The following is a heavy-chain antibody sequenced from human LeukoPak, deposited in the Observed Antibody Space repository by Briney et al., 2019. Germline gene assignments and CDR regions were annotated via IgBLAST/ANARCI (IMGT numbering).Heavy chain of an antibody. CDR2: INPNSGGT. J-gene: IGHJ3*02. V-gene: IGHV1-2*02. CDR1: GYTFTGYY. CDR3: ARVMGESSSWYVTFDI. Sequence: ASVKVSCKASGYTFTGYYMHWVRQAPGQGLEWMGWINPNSGGTNYAQKFQGRVTMTRDTSISTAYMELSRLRSDDTAVYYCARVMGESSSWYVTFDIWGQGTMVTVSS. D-gene: IGHD6-13*01.